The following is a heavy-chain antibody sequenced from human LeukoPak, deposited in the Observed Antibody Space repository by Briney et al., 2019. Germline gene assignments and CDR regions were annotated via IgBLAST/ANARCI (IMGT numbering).Heavy chain of an antibody. D-gene: IGHD3-10*01. V-gene: IGHV1-18*01. CDR3: ARDGNWGVRDY. J-gene: IGHJ4*02. Sequence: ASVKVSCKASGYTFINYDISWVRQAPGQGLEWMGWISAYNGNTNYAQKLQGRVTMTTDTSTSTAYMELRGLRSDDTAVYYCARDGNWGVRDYWGQGTLVTVSS. CDR1: GYTFINYD. CDR2: ISAYNGNT.